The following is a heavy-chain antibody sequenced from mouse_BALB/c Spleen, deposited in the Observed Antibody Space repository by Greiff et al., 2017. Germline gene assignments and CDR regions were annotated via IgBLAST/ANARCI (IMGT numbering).Heavy chain of an antibody. J-gene: IGHJ2*01. Sequence: VQLQESGPGLVAPSQSLSITCTVSGFSLTSYGVHWVRQPPGKGLEWLGVIWAGGSTNYNSALMSRLSISKDNSKSQVFLKMNSLQTDDTAMYYCARDKETARATFDYWGQGTTLTVSS. CDR2: IWAGGST. CDR1: GFSLTSYG. CDR3: ARDKETARATFDY. V-gene: IGHV2-9*02. D-gene: IGHD3-2*01.